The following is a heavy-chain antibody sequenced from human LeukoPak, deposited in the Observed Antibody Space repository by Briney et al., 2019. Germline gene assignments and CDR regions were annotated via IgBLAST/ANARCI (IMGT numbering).Heavy chain of an antibody. D-gene: IGHD3-10*01. CDR3: ARDGVFGGSGSYSWFDP. CDR1: GGSISSYY. Sequence: SETLSLTCTVSGGSISSYYWSWLRQPPGKGLEWVGYIYYSGSTNYNTSLKSRVTISVDTSKNPFSLKLSSVTAADTAVYYCARDGVFGGSGSYSWFDPWGQGTLVTVSS. V-gene: IGHV4-59*01. CDR2: IYYSGST. J-gene: IGHJ5*02.